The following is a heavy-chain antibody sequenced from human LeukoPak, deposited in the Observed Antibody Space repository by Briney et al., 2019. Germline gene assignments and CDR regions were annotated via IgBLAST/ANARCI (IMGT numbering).Heavy chain of an antibody. D-gene: IGHD3-10*01. CDR2: ISGSSSAI. CDR1: GFTFSSYD. Sequence: GGSLRLSCAASGFTFSSYDMNWVRQAPGKGLEWVSYISGSSSAIYYAGSVEGRFTISRDNAKNSLYLQLNSLRAEDTAVYYCARRPARAYYFDYWGQGTLVTVSS. V-gene: IGHV3-48*01. CDR3: ARRPARAYYFDY. J-gene: IGHJ4*02.